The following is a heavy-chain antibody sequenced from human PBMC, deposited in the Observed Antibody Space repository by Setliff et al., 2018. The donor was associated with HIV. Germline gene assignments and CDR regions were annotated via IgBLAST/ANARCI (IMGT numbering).Heavy chain of an antibody. V-gene: IGHV4-31*02. J-gene: IGHJ2*01. Sequence: SETLSLTCTVSGGSISTGGYYWSWICQQPGKGLEWIGYSDYNGRTYYNPSLKSRVTIPVDTSKNQFSLKLGSVAAAGTAVYYCAGRDSSGFYYWYFVLWGRGTLVTVSS. CDR1: GGSISTGGYY. CDR2: SDYNGRT. CDR3: AGRDSSGFYYWYFVL. D-gene: IGHD3-22*01.